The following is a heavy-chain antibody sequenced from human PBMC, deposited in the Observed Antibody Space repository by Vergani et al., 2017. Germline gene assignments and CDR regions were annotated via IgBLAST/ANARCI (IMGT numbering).Heavy chain of an antibody. Sequence: EKQLVQSGSEPKKPGESLKISCQAFGYIFSNFWIGWVRQRPGRGLEWMGIIYPGDSEVKSNPTFRGQVIFSVDTSVNTAYLQWRSLQASDTATYFCARHVPCGDGACLHFDHWGQGTQVTVSS. V-gene: IGHV5-51*01. CDR2: IYPGDSEV. D-gene: IGHD2-21*01. J-gene: IGHJ4*02. CDR1: GYIFSNFW. CDR3: ARHVPCGDGACLHFDH.